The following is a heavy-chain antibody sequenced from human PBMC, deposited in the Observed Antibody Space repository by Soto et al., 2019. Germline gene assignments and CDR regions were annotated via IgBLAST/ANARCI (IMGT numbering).Heavy chain of an antibody. D-gene: IGHD3-3*01. CDR2: IYYSGST. CDR3: ARQLGHRYDFWTDDAFDI. CDR1: GGSISSSSYY. J-gene: IGHJ3*02. V-gene: IGHV4-39*01. Sequence: SETLSLTCTVSGGSISSSSYYWGWIRQPPGKGLEWIGSIYYSGSTYYNPSLKSRVTISVDTSKNQFSLKLSSVTAADTAVYYCARQLGHRYDFWTDDAFDIWGQGTMVTVSS.